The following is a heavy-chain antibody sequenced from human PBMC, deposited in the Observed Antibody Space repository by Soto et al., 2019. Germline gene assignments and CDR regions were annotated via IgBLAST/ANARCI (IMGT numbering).Heavy chain of an antibody. D-gene: IGHD2-15*01. V-gene: IGHV1-69*02. CDR3: PRGWDSTVSTREFGCH. J-gene: IGHJ4*02. Sequence: QVHLVQSGAEVKKPGSSVKVSCKASGGTFSPYTINWVRQAPGQGLEWMGRIIPFLGVTNHAQKFLDRVTITADKSTSTPYLGLRRRRSDDTAVYYCPRGWDSTVSTREFGCHCGQGPLVTVSS. CDR2: IIPFLGVT. CDR1: GGTFSPYT.